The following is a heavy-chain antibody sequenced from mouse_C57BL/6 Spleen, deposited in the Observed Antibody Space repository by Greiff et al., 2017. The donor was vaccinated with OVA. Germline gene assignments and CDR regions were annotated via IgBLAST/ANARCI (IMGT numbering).Heavy chain of an antibody. CDR3: ARRVRTGYDYDGYAMDY. J-gene: IGHJ4*01. CDR1: GFSLTSYG. V-gene: IGHV2-2*01. Sequence: VQLKESGPGLVQPSQSLSITCTVSGFSLTSYGVHWVRQSPGKGLEWLGVIWSGGSTDYNAAFISRLSISKDNSKSQVFFKMNSLQADDTAIYYCARRVRTGYDYDGYAMDYWGQGTSVTVSS. CDR2: IWSGGST. D-gene: IGHD2-4*01.